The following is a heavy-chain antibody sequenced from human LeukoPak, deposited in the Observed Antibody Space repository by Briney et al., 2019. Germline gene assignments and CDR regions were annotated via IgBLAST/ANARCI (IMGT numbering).Heavy chain of an antibody. CDR2: VDPEDGET. Sequence: ASVKVSCKVSGYTFTDYYMHWVPQAPGKGLEWMGLVDPEDGETIYAEKFQGRVTRTADTSTDTAYMELSSLRSEDTAVYYCATYDRRDCSSTSCYVAGSSGWYRDYWGQGTLVTVSS. D-gene: IGHD2-2*01. CDR3: ATYDRRDCSSTSCYVAGSSGWYRDY. CDR1: GYTFTDYY. V-gene: IGHV1-69-2*01. J-gene: IGHJ4*02.